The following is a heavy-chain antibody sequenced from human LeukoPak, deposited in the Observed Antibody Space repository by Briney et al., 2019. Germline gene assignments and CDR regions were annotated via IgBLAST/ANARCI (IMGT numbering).Heavy chain of an antibody. CDR3: ARHRSGPNAFDI. CDR2: IYHSGST. CDR1: GYSISSGYY. Sequence: SETLSLTCAVSGYSISSGYYWGWFGQPPGKGLDWIGSIYHSGSTYYNPSLKSRVTISVDTSKSQFSLKLSSVTAADTAVYYCARHRSGPNAFDIWGQGTMVTVSS. V-gene: IGHV4-38-2*01. D-gene: IGHD3-3*01. J-gene: IGHJ3*02.